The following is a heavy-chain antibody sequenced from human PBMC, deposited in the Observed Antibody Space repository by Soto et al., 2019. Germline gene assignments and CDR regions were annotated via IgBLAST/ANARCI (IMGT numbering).Heavy chain of an antibody. D-gene: IGHD3-9*01. Sequence: GESLKISCKGSGYDFTTHWIGWVRPMPGKGLEWMGIIYPGDSDTRYSPSFQGQVTISADNSITTAYLQWIILKASETAMYYCARQKHEFLTSYYRYYGMEVWGQGTTVTV. CDR3: ARQKHEFLTSYYRYYGMEV. CDR2: IYPGDSDT. V-gene: IGHV5-51*01. CDR1: GYDFTTHW. J-gene: IGHJ6*02.